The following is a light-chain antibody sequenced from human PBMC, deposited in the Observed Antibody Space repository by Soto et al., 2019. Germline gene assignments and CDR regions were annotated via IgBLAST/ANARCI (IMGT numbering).Light chain of an antibody. Sequence: EIVMTQSPATLSVSPGERAALSCRASQSVSSNFAWYQQKPGQAPRLLIYGASTRATGIPARFSGSGSGTYFALTISSLQSEDFAVYFCQQYNNWPYTFGQETKLEIK. V-gene: IGKV3-15*01. CDR3: QQYNNWPYT. CDR2: GAS. J-gene: IGKJ2*01. CDR1: QSVSSN.